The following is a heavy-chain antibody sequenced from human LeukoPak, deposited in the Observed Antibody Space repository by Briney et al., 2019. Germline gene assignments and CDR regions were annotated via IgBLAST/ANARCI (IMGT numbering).Heavy chain of an antibody. D-gene: IGHD5-12*01. J-gene: IGHJ4*02. CDR1: GFTFSSYW. V-gene: IGHV3-74*01. CDR2: VKSDGIST. CDR3: ARDKGYAVDY. Sequence: PGGSLRLSCAASGFTFSSYWMRWVRQAPGKGLVWVSLVKSDGISTNYADSVKGRFTISRDNAKNTLYLQMNSLRADDTAVYYCARDKGYAVDYWGPGTLVTVSS.